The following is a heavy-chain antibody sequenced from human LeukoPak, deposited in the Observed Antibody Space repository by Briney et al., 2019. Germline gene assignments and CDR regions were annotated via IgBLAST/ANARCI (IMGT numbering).Heavy chain of an antibody. Sequence: SETLSLTCSVSGDSVSRSDSYWDWIRQPPGKGLEWIGTIYYSGSTYYNPSLKSRVTISVDTSKNQFSLKLSSVTAADTAVYYCARAEMYCSSTSCYTWFDPWGQGTLVTVSS. D-gene: IGHD2-2*02. CDR3: ARAEMYCSSTSCYTWFDP. J-gene: IGHJ5*02. CDR1: GDSVSRSDSY. CDR2: IYYSGST. V-gene: IGHV4-30-4*08.